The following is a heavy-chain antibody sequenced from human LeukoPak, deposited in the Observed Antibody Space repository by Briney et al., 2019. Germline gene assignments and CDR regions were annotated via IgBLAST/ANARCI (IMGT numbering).Heavy chain of an antibody. J-gene: IGHJ4*02. CDR3: ARASTYYYDSSGYSQFDY. CDR1: GGSISSSSYY. Sequence: SETLSLTCTVSGGSISSSSYYWGWIRQPPGKGLEWIGYIYHSGSTYYNPSLKSRVTISVDRSKNQFSLKLSSVTAADTAVYYCARASTYYYDSSGYSQFDYWGQGTLVTVSS. V-gene: IGHV4-30-2*01. D-gene: IGHD3-22*01. CDR2: IYHSGST.